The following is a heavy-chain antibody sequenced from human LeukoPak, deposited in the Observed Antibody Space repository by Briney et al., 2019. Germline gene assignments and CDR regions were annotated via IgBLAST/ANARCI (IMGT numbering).Heavy chain of an antibody. CDR3: ARGGYYGSGNDFRFDP. V-gene: IGHV4-59*02. D-gene: IGHD3-10*01. J-gene: IGHJ5*02. CDR2: IYHTGST. CDR1: GGSVSDYY. Sequence: SETLSLTCTISGGSVSDYYWSWIRQSPGKGLEWIGYIYHTGSTSYSPSLKSRVTISVDTSKGQFSLKLRSVTAADTAVYYCARGGYYGSGNDFRFDPWGQGTLVTVSS.